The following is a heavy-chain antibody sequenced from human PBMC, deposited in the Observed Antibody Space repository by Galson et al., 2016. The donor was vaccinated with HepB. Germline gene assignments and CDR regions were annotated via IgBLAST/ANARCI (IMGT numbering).Heavy chain of an antibody. D-gene: IGHD1-26*01. V-gene: IGHV1-46*01. J-gene: IGHJ4*02. Sequence: SVKVSCKASGYSFTNYYIHWLRRAPGEGLEWVGIINPSGGSTGYAQKFQGRVTMTRDTSTSIVYMDLTSLRSEDTAVYYCARDRGYYSHFDSWRQGTLVTVSS. CDR2: INPSGGST. CDR1: GYSFTNYY. CDR3: ARDRGYYSHFDS.